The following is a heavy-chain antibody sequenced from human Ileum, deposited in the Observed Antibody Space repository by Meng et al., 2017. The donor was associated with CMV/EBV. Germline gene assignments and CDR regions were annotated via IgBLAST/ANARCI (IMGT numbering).Heavy chain of an antibody. CDR1: GFSFSAFW. V-gene: IGHV3-7*01. CDR3: ARDGDFWSGSDY. J-gene: IGHJ4*02. D-gene: IGHD3-3*01. Sequence: GESLKISCAASGFSFSAFWISWIRQAPGKGLEWVANINQDGSDNYYADSVTGRFTISRDNVENSLYLQMNSLRVDDTAVYYCARDGDFWSGSDYWGQGTLVTVSS. CDR2: INQDGSDN.